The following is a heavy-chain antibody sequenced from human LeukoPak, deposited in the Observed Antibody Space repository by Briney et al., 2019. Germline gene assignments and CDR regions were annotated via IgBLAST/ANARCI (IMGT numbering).Heavy chain of an antibody. CDR1: GFTFDDYA. CDR2: VSWNGGDI. Sequence: GGSLRLSCAASGFTFDDYAMHWVRQAPGKGLEWVSGVSWNGGDIFYADSAKGRFTMSRDNAKSSLYLQMNSLRTEDTALYYCAKAKYSSSSGGYFDYWGQGTLVTVSS. CDR3: AKAKYSSSSGGYFDY. D-gene: IGHD6-6*01. V-gene: IGHV3-9*01. J-gene: IGHJ4*02.